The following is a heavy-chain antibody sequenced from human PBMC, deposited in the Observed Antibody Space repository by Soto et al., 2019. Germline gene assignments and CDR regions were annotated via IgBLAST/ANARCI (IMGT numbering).Heavy chain of an antibody. CDR1: GFTFTSSA. J-gene: IGHJ4*02. CDR3: AAAAELWFGELLTSFDY. Sequence: ASVKVSCKASGFTFTSSAMQWVRQARGQRLEWIGWIVVGSGNTNYAQKFLERVTITRDMSTSPAYMELCSLRSEDTAVYYCAAAAELWFGELLTSFDYWGQGTLVTVSS. D-gene: IGHD3-10*01. CDR2: IVVGSGNT. V-gene: IGHV1-58*02.